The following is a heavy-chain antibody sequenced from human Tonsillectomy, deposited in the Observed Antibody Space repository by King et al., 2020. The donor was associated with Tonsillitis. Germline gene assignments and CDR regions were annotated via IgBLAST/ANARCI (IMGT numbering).Heavy chain of an antibody. CDR2: IYYSGTT. D-gene: IGHD1-7*01. Sequence: QLQESGPGLVKPSETLSLTCTVSGGSISSSRYYWGWIRQPPGKGLEWIGSIYYSGTTYYNPSLKSRVSISVDTSQNQFSLKLSSVTATDTAMYYCARHRGPITGTTWNNWFDPWGQGTLVIVSS. CDR1: GGSISSSRYY. V-gene: IGHV4-39*01. CDR3: ARHRGPITGTTWNNWFDP. J-gene: IGHJ5*02.